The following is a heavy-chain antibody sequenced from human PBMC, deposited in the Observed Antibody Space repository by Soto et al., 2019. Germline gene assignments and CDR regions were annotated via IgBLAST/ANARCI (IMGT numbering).Heavy chain of an antibody. J-gene: IGHJ3*01. V-gene: IGHV1-3*04. CDR2: PNTDTGNP. Sequence: QGQLVQSGAELKKPGATVNISCTATGFTYTENLIYWMRQVPGQGLVWMGWPNTDTGNPRYSETLQSRLTISRHPSLSIAHSQMSGLEHADTALYFCARDRQSVSPRDNDAFDVWGQGNMITVSS. CDR1: GFTYTENL. CDR3: ARDRQSVSPRDNDAFDV. D-gene: IGHD2-15*01.